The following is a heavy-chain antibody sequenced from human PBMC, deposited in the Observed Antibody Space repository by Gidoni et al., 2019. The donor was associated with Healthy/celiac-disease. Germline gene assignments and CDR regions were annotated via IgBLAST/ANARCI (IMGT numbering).Heavy chain of an antibody. Sequence: QVQLVESGGGVVQPGRSLRLSCAASGFTFSSYGMHWVRQAPGKGLEWVAVISYDGSNKYYADSVKGRFTISRDNSKNTLYLQMNSLRAEDTAVYYCAKAAWYQPLVYMDVWGKGTTVTVSS. V-gene: IGHV3-30*18. J-gene: IGHJ6*03. CDR3: AKAAWYQPLVYMDV. CDR1: GFTFSSYG. D-gene: IGHD2-2*01. CDR2: ISYDGSNK.